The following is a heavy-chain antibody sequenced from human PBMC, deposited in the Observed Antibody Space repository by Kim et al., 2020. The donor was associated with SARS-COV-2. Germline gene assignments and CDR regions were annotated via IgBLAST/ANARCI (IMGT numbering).Heavy chain of an antibody. Sequence: GGSLRLSCAASGFTFSSYSMNWVRQAPGKGLEWVSYISSSSSTIYYADSVKGRFTISRDNAKNSLYLQMNSLRAEDTAVYYCARGWDSSGYYLVLEAFDIWGQGTMVTVSS. CDR3: ARGWDSSGYYLVLEAFDI. D-gene: IGHD3-22*01. CDR2: ISSSSSTI. CDR1: GFTFSSYS. J-gene: IGHJ3*02. V-gene: IGHV3-48*04.